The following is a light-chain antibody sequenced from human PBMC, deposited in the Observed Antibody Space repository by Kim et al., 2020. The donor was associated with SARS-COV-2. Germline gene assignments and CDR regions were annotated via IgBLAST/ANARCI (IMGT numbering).Light chain of an antibody. CDR1: SLRTYY. Sequence: SSELTQDPAVSVALGQTVSFTCQGDSLRTYYAGWYQQKPGQAPVLVIYGKNNRPSGIPDRFSGSSSGDTTSSTITGAQAEDEADYYCNSRDSSGNLYVFG. V-gene: IGLV3-19*01. CDR2: GKN. CDR3: NSRDSSGNLYV. J-gene: IGLJ1*01.